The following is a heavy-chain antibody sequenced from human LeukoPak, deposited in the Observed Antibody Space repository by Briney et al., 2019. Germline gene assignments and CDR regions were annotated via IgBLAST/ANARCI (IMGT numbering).Heavy chain of an antibody. CDR3: ARVYYGRTYDYWYFDL. V-gene: IGHV4-59*01. CDR1: GGSISGYY. CDR2: IFYSGST. Sequence: SETLSLTCTVSGGSISGYYWSWIRQPPGKGLEWIGYIFYSGSTDYNPSLKSRVTISVDTSKNQFSLKLSSVTAADTAVYFCARVYYGRTYDYWYFDLWGRGTLVTVSS. J-gene: IGHJ2*01. D-gene: IGHD3-10*01.